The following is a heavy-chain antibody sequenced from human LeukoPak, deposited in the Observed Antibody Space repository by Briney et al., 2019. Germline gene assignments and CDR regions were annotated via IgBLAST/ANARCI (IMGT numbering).Heavy chain of an antibody. J-gene: IGHJ4*02. D-gene: IGHD1-7*01. CDR3: ARALLLTGTTSDF. CDR2: MSGSGGST. Sequence: PGGSLRLSCAASGFTFSSYAMSWVRQAPGKGLEWVSTMSGSGGSTYYADSVKGRFTISRDNSKNTLYLQMNSLRAEDTAVYYCARALLLTGTTSDFWGQGTLVTVSS. V-gene: IGHV3-23*01. CDR1: GFTFSSYA.